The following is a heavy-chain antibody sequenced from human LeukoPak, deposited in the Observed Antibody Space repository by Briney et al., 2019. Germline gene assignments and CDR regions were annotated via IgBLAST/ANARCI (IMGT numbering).Heavy chain of an antibody. CDR1: GFSLSTSGVC. CDR3: ALIWLTRSYYFDY. Sequence: SGPTLVNHTQTLTLTCTFSGFSLSTSGVCVSWIRQPPGKALEWLARIDWDDDKYYSTSLKTRLTISKDTSKNQVVLTMTNMDPLITTTYYCALIWLTRSYYFDYWGQGTLVTVSS. J-gene: IGHJ4*02. CDR2: IDWDDDK. V-gene: IGHV2-70*11. D-gene: IGHD5-12*01.